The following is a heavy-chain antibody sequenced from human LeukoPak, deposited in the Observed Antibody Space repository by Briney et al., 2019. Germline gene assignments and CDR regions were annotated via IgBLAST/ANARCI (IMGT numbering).Heavy chain of an antibody. Sequence: SETLSLTCTVSGASINSRDYYWGWIRQPPGQGLEWIGSIYSDGTTYYNPSLKSRVSISADTSKNHFSLWLSSVAAADMAVYYCAKHRGSFFEAFDIWGQGTAVSVSS. D-gene: IGHD1-26*01. V-gene: IGHV4-39*01. J-gene: IGHJ3*02. CDR1: GASINSRDYY. CDR2: IYSDGTT. CDR3: AKHRGSFFEAFDI.